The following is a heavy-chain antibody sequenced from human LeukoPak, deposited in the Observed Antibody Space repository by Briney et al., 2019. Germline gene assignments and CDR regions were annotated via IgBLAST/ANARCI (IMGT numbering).Heavy chain of an antibody. CDR1: GYTFTGYY. CDR2: INPNSGDT. J-gene: IGHJ3*02. Sequence: ASVKVSCKASGYTFTGYYMHWVRQAPGQGLEWMGWINPNSGDTNYAQKFQGRVTMTRDTSISTAYMELSRLRSDDTAVYYCARGTYYYGSGDDAFDIWGQGTMVTVSS. CDR3: ARGTYYYGSGDDAFDI. V-gene: IGHV1-2*02. D-gene: IGHD3-10*01.